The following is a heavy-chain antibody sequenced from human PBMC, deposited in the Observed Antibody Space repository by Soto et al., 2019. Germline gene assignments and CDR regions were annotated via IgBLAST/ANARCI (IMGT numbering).Heavy chain of an antibody. D-gene: IGHD5-12*01. CDR2: IIPIFGTV. Sequence: QVQLVQSGAEVKKPGSSVKVSCKASGGTFSNYPISWVRQAPGQGLEWMGGIIPIFGTVNYAQKFQGRVTITADDSTSTAYMELSSLRSEDPAVYYCARGNHRWLPLWYFDLWGRGTLVTVSS. V-gene: IGHV1-69*12. J-gene: IGHJ2*01. CDR1: GGTFSNYP. CDR3: ARGNHRWLPLWYFDL.